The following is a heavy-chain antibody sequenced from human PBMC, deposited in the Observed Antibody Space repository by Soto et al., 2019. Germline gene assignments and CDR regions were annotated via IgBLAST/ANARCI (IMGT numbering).Heavy chain of an antibody. Sequence: GGSLRLSCAASGFTFSSYGMHRVRQAPGKGLEWVSVISSDGDSTYYADSVKGRFTISRDNSKNTLYMQMNSLRAEDTAVYYCAKQQGPGTPYYYAMDVWGQGTTVTVSS. CDR2: ISSDGDST. CDR3: AKQQGPGTPYYYAMDV. V-gene: IGHV3-23*01. D-gene: IGHD1-1*01. CDR1: GFTFSSYG. J-gene: IGHJ6*02.